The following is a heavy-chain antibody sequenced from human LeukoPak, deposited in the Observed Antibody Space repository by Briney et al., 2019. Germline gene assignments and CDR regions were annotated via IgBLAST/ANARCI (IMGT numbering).Heavy chain of an antibody. D-gene: IGHD5-12*01. CDR2: ISAYNGNT. J-gene: IGHJ4*02. V-gene: IGHV1-18*01. CDR3: ARRYSGYDSVWFGDY. CDR1: GYTFTSYG. Sequence: GASVKVSCKASGYTFTSYGISWVRQAPGQGLEWMGWISAYNGNTNYAQKLQGRVTMTTDTSTSTAYMELRSLRSDDTAVYYCARRYSGYDSVWFGDYWGQGTLVTVSS.